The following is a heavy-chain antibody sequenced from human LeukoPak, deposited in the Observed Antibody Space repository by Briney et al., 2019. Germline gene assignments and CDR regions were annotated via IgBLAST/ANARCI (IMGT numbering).Heavy chain of an antibody. J-gene: IGHJ4*02. CDR2: IWSDATEK. CDR1: GFTYSHYG. Sequence: GGSLRLSCAASGFTYSHYGMRWVRQAPGKGLEWVAVIWSDATEKYYGDAVKGRFTISRDNSRNTLYLQMNSLRAEDTAVYYCAKDAQRGFDYSNSLEYCGQGTLVTVSS. D-gene: IGHD4-11*01. CDR3: AKDAQRGFDYSNSLEY. V-gene: IGHV3-33*06.